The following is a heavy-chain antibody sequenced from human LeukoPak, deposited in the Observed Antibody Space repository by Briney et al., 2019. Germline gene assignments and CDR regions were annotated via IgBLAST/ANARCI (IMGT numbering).Heavy chain of an antibody. CDR3: TTDPPYGSGSRFDY. CDR1: GFTFSNAW. J-gene: IGHJ4*02. Sequence: PGGSLRLSCAASGFTFSNAWMSWVRQAPGKGLEWVGRIKSKTDGGTTDYAAPVKGRFTISRDDSKNTLYLQMNSLKTEDTAVYYCTTDPPYGSGSRFDYWGQETLVTVSS. V-gene: IGHV3-15*01. CDR2: IKSKTDGGTT. D-gene: IGHD3-10*01.